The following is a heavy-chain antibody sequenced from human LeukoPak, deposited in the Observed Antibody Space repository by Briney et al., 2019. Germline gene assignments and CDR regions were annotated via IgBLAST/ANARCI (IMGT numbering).Heavy chain of an antibody. Sequence: SETLSLTCTVSGDSINSLDLWSWVRQPPGKGLEWIGEMYLSGTTHSNPSVKSRVTTSIDKSKNQFFLNLSSVTAADTAVYYCAGLVGRYSSGLYYYYFDYWGQGTLVTVSS. CDR2: MYLSGTT. V-gene: IGHV4-4*02. D-gene: IGHD3-22*01. CDR3: AGLVGRYSSGLYYYYFDY. J-gene: IGHJ4*02. CDR1: GDSINSLDL.